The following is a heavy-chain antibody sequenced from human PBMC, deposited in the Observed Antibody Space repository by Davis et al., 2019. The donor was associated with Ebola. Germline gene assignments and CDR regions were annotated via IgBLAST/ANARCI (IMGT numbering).Heavy chain of an antibody. CDR3: ARTFVGGWLFDY. Sequence: ASVKVSCKASGYSFSTYAIHWLHQAPGQRLEWMGLINAAKGNTKYSQRFQGRVTMTRDTSAGTAYMEMTSLTSEDTAVYYCARTFVGGWLFDYWGQGTLVTVSS. V-gene: IGHV1-3*01. J-gene: IGHJ4*02. CDR1: GYSFSTYA. CDR2: INAAKGNT. D-gene: IGHD1-26*01.